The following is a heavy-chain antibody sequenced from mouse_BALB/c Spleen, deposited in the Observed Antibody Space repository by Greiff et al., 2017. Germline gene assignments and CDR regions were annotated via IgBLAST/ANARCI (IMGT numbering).Heavy chain of an antibody. J-gene: IGHJ3*01. CDR2: INPSTGYT. CDR3: ARDGNYAWCAY. V-gene: IGHV1-7*01. Sequence: VQLQQSGAELAKPGASVKMSCKASGYTFTSYWMHWVKQRPGQGLEWIGYINPSTGYTEYNQKFKDKATLTADKSSSTAYMQLSSLTSEDSAVYYCARDGNYAWCAYRGQGTLVTVSA. CDR1: GYTFTSYW. D-gene: IGHD2-1*01.